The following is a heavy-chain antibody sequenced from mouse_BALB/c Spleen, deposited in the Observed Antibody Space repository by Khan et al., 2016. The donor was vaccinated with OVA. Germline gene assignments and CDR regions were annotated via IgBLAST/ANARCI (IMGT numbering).Heavy chain of an antibody. CDR3: ASTARAYYYSMDY. J-gene: IGHJ4*01. CDR1: GYTFSSYW. D-gene: IGHD3-1*01. CDR2: ILPRSGTT. Sequence: QVQLQQSGAELMKPGASVKISCKATGYTFSSYWIEWVKQRPGHGLAWIGEILPRSGTTNYNEKFKGKATFTADTSSNTAYMQLSSLQSEDSAVYYCASTARAYYYSMDYWGQGTSVTVSS. V-gene: IGHV1-9*01.